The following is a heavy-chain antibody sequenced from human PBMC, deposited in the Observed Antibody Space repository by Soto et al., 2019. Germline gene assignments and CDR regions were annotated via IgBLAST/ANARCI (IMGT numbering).Heavy chain of an antibody. CDR2: IYYSGST. Sequence: PSETLSLTCTVSGGSISSSSYYWGWIRQPPGKGLEWIGSIYYSGSTYYNPSLKSRVTISVDTSKNQFSLKLSSVTAADTAVYYCARQGIIYYYDSSVYSKGGMDVWGKGTRVTVSS. CDR3: ARQGIIYYYDSSVYSKGGMDV. J-gene: IGHJ6*04. D-gene: IGHD3-22*01. CDR1: GGSISSSSYY. V-gene: IGHV4-39*01.